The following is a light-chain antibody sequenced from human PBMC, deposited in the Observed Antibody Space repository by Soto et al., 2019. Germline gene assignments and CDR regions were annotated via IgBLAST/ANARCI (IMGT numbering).Light chain of an antibody. V-gene: IGKV3-20*01. J-gene: IGKJ3*01. CDR1: QDIRSS. CDR3: QQYGSSLT. CDR2: GAS. Sequence: VCIWERVTLSGRGSQDIRSSLAWYQQKPGQAPRLLIYGASSRATGIPDRFSGSGSGTDFTLTISRLEPEEFAVYYCQQYGSSLTVGPGTKVDIK.